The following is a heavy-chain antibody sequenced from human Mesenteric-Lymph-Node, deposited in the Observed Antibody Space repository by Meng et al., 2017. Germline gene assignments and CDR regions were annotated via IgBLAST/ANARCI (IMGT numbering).Heavy chain of an antibody. CDR1: GFTFSSYW. CDR2: INTDGRST. CDR3: VRWDYGVNSGPEN. Sequence: EVQLVESGGGLVQPGGSLRLSCAASGFTFSSYWMHWVRQAPGKGLVWVSRINTDGRSTSYTDSVKGRFTISRDNAKKTLYLQMNSLRAEDTAVYHCVRWDYGVNSGPENWGQGTLVTVSS. J-gene: IGHJ4*02. D-gene: IGHD4/OR15-4a*01. V-gene: IGHV3-74*01.